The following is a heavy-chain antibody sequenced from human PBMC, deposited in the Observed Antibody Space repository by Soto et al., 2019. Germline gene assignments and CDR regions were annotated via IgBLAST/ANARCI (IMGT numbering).Heavy chain of an antibody. CDR3: ARYRRGTGWYYLDY. D-gene: IGHD6-19*01. Sequence: SETLSLTCTVSGASISGNYWSWIRQPPGKGLEWIGYIYDSGSTNYSPSLQSRVTMSVDRSKNRFSLALTSVTAADTAVYFCARYRRGTGWYYLDYWGQGILVTVSS. CDR1: GASISGNY. V-gene: IGHV4-59*01. CDR2: IYDSGST. J-gene: IGHJ4*02.